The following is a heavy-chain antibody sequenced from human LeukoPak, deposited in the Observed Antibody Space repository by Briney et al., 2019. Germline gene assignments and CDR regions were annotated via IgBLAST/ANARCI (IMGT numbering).Heavy chain of an antibody. V-gene: IGHV1-2*02. CDR3: ARERLPPLYGMDV. D-gene: IGHD4-11*01. CDR2: INPNSGGT. Sequence: ASVKVSCKASGYTSTGYYMHWVRQAPGQGLEWMGWINPNSGGTNYAQKFQGRVTMTTDTSTSTAYMELRSLRSDDTAVYYCARERLPPLYGMDVWGQGTTVTVSS. CDR1: GYTSTGYY. J-gene: IGHJ6*02.